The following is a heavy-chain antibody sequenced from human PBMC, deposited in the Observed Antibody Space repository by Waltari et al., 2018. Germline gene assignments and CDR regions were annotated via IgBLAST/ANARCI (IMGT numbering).Heavy chain of an antibody. D-gene: IGHD2-21*02. Sequence: QVTLRESGPALVKPTQTLTLTCTFSGFSLTTTGMSVAWIRQPPGKALEWLALLDSYDEKYYTTSLKTKLTISRDTSKSQVVLRMTNMYPVDTATYFCARVTKGGNSYFDFWGQGTRASVSS. V-gene: IGHV2-70*01. CDR1: GFSLTTTGMS. CDR2: LDSYDEK. J-gene: IGHJ4*02. CDR3: ARVTKGGNSYFDF.